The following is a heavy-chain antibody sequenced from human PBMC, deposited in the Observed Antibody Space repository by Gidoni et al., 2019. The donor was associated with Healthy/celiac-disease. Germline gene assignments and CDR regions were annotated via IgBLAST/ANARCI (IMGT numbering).Heavy chain of an antibody. Sequence: QLQQRGAGLLKPSETLSLTCDVYGGSFSGYYWSWIRQPPGKGLEWIGEINHSGSTNYNPSLKSRVTISVDTSKNKFSLKLSSVTAANTAVYYCASLYGVYVVDVWGQGTTFTVSS. CDR2: INHSGST. CDR3: ASLYGVYVVDV. V-gene: IGHV4-34*01. CDR1: GGSFSGYY. D-gene: IGHD4-17*01. J-gene: IGHJ6*02.